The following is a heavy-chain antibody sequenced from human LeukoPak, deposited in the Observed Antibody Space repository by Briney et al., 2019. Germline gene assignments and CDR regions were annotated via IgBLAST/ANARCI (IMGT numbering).Heavy chain of an antibody. CDR3: ARSSGYPYFDY. J-gene: IGHJ4*02. D-gene: IGHD3-22*01. CDR1: GFTFSSYS. Sequence: GGSLRLSCAASGFTFSSYSVSWVRQAPGKGLEWLSYIGGSSSPMYYADSVKGRFTISRDNAKNSLYLQMNSLRVEDTVVYYCARSSGYPYFDYWGQGTLVTVSS. CDR2: IGGSSSPM. V-gene: IGHV3-48*01.